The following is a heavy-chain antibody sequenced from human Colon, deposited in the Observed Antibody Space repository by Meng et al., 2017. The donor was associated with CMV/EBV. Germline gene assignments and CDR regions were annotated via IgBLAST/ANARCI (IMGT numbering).Heavy chain of an antibody. CDR1: SISSSNYY. D-gene: IGHD2-21*02. V-gene: IGHV4-39*07. CDR2: VYYNDAT. CDR3: ATEIRTLTAAGVAGDP. J-gene: IGHJ5*02. Sequence: SISSSNYYWGWIRQPPGKGLEWIGTVYYNDATQYNPSLKSRVTVSVDRSRNQFSLKMNSVTAADTAVYYCATEIRTLTAAGVAGDPWGQGILVTVSS.